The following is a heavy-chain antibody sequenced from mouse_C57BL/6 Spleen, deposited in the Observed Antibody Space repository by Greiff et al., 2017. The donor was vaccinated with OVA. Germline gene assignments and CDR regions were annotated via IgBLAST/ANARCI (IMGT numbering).Heavy chain of an antibody. J-gene: IGHJ2*01. CDR1: GFNIKDDY. CDR3: ITREAL. CDR2: IDPENGDT. Sequence: EVQLQQSGAELVRPGASVKLSCTASGFNIKDDYMHWVKQRPEQGLEWIGWIDPENGDTEYASKFQGKATIPAATSSNTASLQISSPTSEDTAVSYSITREALCGQGTTLTVSS. V-gene: IGHV14-4*01.